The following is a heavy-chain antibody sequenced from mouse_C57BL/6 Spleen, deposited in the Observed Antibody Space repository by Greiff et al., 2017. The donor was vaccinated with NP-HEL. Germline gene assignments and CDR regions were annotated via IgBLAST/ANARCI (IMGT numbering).Heavy chain of an antibody. D-gene: IGHD2-10*02. CDR3: AKEGYGNLWYFDV. V-gene: IGHV1-53*01. J-gene: IGHJ1*03. CDR1: GYTFTSYW. CDR2: INPSNGGT. Sequence: VQLQQPGTELVKPGASVKLSCKASGYTFTSYWMHWVKQRPGQGLEWIGNINPSNGGTNYNEKFKSKATLTVDKSSSTAYMQLSSLTSEDSAVYYCAKEGYGNLWYFDVWGKGTTVTVSS.